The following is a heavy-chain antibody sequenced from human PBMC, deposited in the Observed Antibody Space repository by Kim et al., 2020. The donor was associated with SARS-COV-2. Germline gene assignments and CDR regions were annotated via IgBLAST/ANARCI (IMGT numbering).Heavy chain of an antibody. CDR3: ARVGSSGWARNDAFDI. D-gene: IGHD6-19*01. J-gene: IGHJ3*02. CDR1: GGSISSYY. CDR2: IYYSGST. Sequence: SETLSLTCTVSGGSISSYYWSWIRQPPGKGLEWIGYIYYSGSTNYNPSLKSRVTISVDTSKNQFSLKLSSVTAADTAVYYCARVGSSGWARNDAFDIWGQGTMVTVSS. V-gene: IGHV4-59*01.